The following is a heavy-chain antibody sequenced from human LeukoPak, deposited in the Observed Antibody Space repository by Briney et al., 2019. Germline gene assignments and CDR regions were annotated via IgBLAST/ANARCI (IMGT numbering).Heavy chain of an antibody. V-gene: IGHV1-8*01. D-gene: IGHD2-21*02. CDR1: GYTFTSYD. Sequence: ASVKVSCKASGYTFTSYDINWVRQATGQGLEWMGWMNPNSGNTGYAQKFQGRVTMTRHTSISTAYMELSSLRSEDTAVYYCARGGGDCCPFDPWGQGTLVTVSS. CDR2: MNPNSGNT. J-gene: IGHJ5*02. CDR3: ARGGGDCCPFDP.